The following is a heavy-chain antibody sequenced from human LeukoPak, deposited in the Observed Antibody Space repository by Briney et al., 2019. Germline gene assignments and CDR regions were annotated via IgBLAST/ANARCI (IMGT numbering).Heavy chain of an antibody. J-gene: IGHJ4*02. Sequence: TPSETLSLTCTVSGGSISSSSYYWGWIRQPPGKGLEWIGSIYYSGSTYYNPSLKSRVTISVDTSKNQFSLKLSSVTAADTAVYYCARLGEYIYRGYYFDYWGQGTLVTVSS. D-gene: IGHD5-18*01. V-gene: IGHV4-39*01. CDR3: ARLGEYIYRGYYFDY. CDR1: GGSISSSSYY. CDR2: IYYSGST.